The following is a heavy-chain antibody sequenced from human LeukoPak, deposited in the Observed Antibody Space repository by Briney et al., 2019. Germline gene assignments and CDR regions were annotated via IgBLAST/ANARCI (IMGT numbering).Heavy chain of an antibody. CDR2: ISTGGSII. CDR3: ARERYSGYYFDC. D-gene: IGHD5-18*01. J-gene: IGHJ4*02. V-gene: IGHV3-48*03. CDR1: GFTFSNFE. Sequence: GGSLRLSCAASGFTFSNFEMNWVRQAPGKGLEGVSYISTGGSIIHYADSVKGRFTISRDNAKNSLYLEMNSLRAEDTAIYYCARERYSGYYFDCWGQGTLVTVSS.